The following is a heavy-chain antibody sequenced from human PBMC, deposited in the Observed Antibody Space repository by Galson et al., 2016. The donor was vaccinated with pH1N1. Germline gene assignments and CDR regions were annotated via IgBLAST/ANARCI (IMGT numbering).Heavy chain of an antibody. Sequence: SLRLSCAASGFTFSDYWMTWVRQAPGKGLEWVANIKEDGSQEHYVDFVKGRFTISRDNAKNTLYLQMNSLRVEDTAVYYCARQIGGGGNVWGQGTTVTASS. D-gene: IGHD3-16*01. CDR2: IKEDGSQE. J-gene: IGHJ6*02. V-gene: IGHV3-7*03. CDR3: ARQIGGGGNV. CDR1: GFTFSDYW.